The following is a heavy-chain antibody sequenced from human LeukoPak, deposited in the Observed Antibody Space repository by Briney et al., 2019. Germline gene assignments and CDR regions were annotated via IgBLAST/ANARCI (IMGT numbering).Heavy chain of an antibody. V-gene: IGHV3-30*02. J-gene: IGHJ4*02. D-gene: IGHD3-10*01. Sequence: PGGSLGLSCAASGFTFSSYGMHWVRQAPGKGLEWVAFIRYDGSNKYYADSVKGRFTISRDNSKNTLYLQMNSLRAEDTAVYYCAKGNYYGSGSYNYFDYWGQGTLVTVSS. CDR1: GFTFSSYG. CDR2: IRYDGSNK. CDR3: AKGNYYGSGSYNYFDY.